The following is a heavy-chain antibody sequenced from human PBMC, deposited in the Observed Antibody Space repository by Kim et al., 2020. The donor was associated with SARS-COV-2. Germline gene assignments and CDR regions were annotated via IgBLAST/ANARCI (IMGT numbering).Heavy chain of an antibody. Sequence: GGSLRLSCAASGFTFDDYAMHWVRQAPGKGLEWVSGISWNSGNLGYADSVKGRFTISRDAANNSLYLQMNSLRTEDTAFYYCAKDKYGSGSHTWYFDLWGRGTLVTVSS. CDR2: ISWNSGNL. V-gene: IGHV3-9*01. CDR3: AKDKYGSGSHTWYFDL. J-gene: IGHJ2*01. D-gene: IGHD3-10*01. CDR1: GFTFDDYA.